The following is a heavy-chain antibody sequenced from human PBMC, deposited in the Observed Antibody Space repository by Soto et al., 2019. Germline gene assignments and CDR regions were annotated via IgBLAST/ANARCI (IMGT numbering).Heavy chain of an antibody. CDR3: ARSTPADYAVFTGYYRFYYFDF. Sequence: QITLKESGPTLVKPTQTLTLTCTFSGFSLSTSGVGVGWIRQPPGKALEWLALIYWDDDKRYSPSLKSRLTITKDTSRRQVVLTLTNMDPVDTASYNCARSTPADYAVFTGYYRFYYFDFWGQGALVTVSS. J-gene: IGHJ4*02. D-gene: IGHD3-9*01. CDR1: GFSLSTSGVG. V-gene: IGHV2-5*02. CDR2: IYWDDDK.